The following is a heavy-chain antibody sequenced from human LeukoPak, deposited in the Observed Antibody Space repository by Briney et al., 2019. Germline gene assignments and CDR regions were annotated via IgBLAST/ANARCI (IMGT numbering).Heavy chain of an antibody. D-gene: IGHD1-7*01. J-gene: IGHJ3*02. CDR2: VDPEDGET. CDR1: GYTLTELS. CDR3: ARDSKELELDAFDI. V-gene: IGHV1-24*01. Sequence: ASVKVSCKVSGYTLTELSIHWVRQAPGKGLEWVGGVDPEDGETIYAQKFQGRVTMTEDTSTDTAYMELSSLRSEDTAVYYCARDSKELELDAFDIWGQGTMVTVSS.